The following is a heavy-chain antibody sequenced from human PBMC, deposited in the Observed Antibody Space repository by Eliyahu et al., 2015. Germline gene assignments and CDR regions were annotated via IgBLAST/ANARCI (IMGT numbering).Heavy chain of an antibody. CDR1: GDSISSSSNF. CDR2: MXFTGRT. Sequence: QLQLQESGPGLVKPSETLSLTCTVSGDSISSSSNFWGWIRQPPGKGLEWIGSMXFTGRTYYNPSLKSRVTISVDMSKNQFSLKLSSVTAADTAVYHCARIYGDYGYMSWFDPWGQGTLVTVSS. V-gene: IGHV4-39*01. J-gene: IGHJ5*02. CDR3: ARIYGDYGYMSWFDP. D-gene: IGHD4-17*01.